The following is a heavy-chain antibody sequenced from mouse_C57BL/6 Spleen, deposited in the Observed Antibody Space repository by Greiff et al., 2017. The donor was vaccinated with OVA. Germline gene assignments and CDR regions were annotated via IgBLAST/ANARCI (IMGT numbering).Heavy chain of an antibody. CDR2: INPSSGYT. D-gene: IGHD1-1*01. CDR3: ARSKDGDYSYFDY. J-gene: IGHJ2*01. Sequence: VMLVESGAELAKPGASVKLSCKASGYTFTSYWMHWVKQRPGQGLEWIGYINPSSGYTKYNQKFKDKATLNADKSSSTAYMQLSSLTYEDSAVYYCARSKDGDYSYFDYWGQGTTLTVSS. V-gene: IGHV1-7*01. CDR1: GYTFTSYW.